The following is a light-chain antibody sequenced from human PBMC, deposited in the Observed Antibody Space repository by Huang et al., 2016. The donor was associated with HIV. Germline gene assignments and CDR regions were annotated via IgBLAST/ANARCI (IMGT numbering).Light chain of an antibody. CDR1: ESLLHSDGKTY. J-gene: IGKJ4*01. Sequence: DIVMTQTPLSLSVIPGQPASISCKSSESLLHSDGKTYLYWYLQKPGQSPHLLIYDVSNRFPGVPYRFSGSGSGTDFTLKISRVEAEDVGVYYCMQSIQLPLTFGGGTKVDIK. CDR3: MQSIQLPLT. V-gene: IGKV2D-29*02. CDR2: DVS.